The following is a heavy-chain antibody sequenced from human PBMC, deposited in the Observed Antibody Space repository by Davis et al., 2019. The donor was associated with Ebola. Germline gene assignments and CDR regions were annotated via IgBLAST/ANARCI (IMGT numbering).Heavy chain of an antibody. CDR3: ARTRTYYDFWSGYYVTYYGMDV. D-gene: IGHD3-3*01. CDR1: GFSLSTSGMC. Sequence: SGPTLVKPTQTLTLTCTFSGFSLSTSGMCVSWIRQPPGKALEWLARIDWDDDKYYSTSLKTRLTISKDTSKNQVVLTMTNMDPVDTATYYCARTRTYYDFWSGYYVTYYGMDVWSQGTTVTVSS. J-gene: IGHJ6*02. V-gene: IGHV2-70*11. CDR2: IDWDDDK.